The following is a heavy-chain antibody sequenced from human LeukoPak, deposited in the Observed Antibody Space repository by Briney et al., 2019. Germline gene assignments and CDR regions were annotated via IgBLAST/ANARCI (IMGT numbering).Heavy chain of an antibody. Sequence: GSLRLSCAASGFTFSSYSMNWVRQAPGKGLEWVSSISSSSYIYYADSVKGRFTISRDNAKNSLYLQMNSLRAEDTAVYYCARGSAAPGLRDFDYWGQGTLVTVSS. CDR1: GFTFSSYS. CDR2: ISSSSYI. J-gene: IGHJ4*02. D-gene: IGHD3-16*01. CDR3: ARGSAAPGLRDFDY. V-gene: IGHV3-21*01.